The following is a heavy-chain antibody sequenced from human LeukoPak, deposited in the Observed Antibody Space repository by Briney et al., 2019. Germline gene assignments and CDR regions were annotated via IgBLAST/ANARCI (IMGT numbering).Heavy chain of an antibody. CDR3: ARGAYGDK. Sequence: ASVKVSCKASGYTLTSYGINWMRQAPGQGLEWMGWVSTQSGNTNYAQKVQGRLTLTTDRSTNTAYMELRSLRSDDTAVYYCARGAYGDKWGQGTMVTVSS. CDR2: VSTQSGNT. CDR1: GYTLTSYG. D-gene: IGHD4-17*01. J-gene: IGHJ4*02. V-gene: IGHV1-18*01.